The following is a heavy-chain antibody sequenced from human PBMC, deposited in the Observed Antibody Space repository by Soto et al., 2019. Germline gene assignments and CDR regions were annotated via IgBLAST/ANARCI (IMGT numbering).Heavy chain of an antibody. V-gene: IGHV4-59*08. CDR2: IYYSGST. CDR3: ARRWGTTFDY. CDR1: GGSLSRYA. J-gene: IGHJ4*02. Sequence: ASEARSPPWTGSGGSLSRYAWSVIRQPPGKGLEWIGYIYYSGSTNYNPSLKSRVTISVDTSKNQFSLKLSSVTAADTAVYYCARRWGTTFDYWGQGTLVTVSS. D-gene: IGHD3-16*01.